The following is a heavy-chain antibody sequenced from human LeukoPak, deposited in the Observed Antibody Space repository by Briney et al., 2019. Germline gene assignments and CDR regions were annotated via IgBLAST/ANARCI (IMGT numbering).Heavy chain of an antibody. CDR3: AKDLYSSSYSPDAFDI. CDR2: ISGSGGST. V-gene: IGHV3-23*01. CDR1: GFTFSSYA. D-gene: IGHD6-6*01. Sequence: PGGSLRLSCAASGFTFSSYAMSWVRQAPGKGLEWVSAISGSGGSTYYADSVKGRFTISRDNSKNTLYLQMNSLRAEDTAVYYCAKDLYSSSYSPDAFDIWGQGTMVTVSS. J-gene: IGHJ3*02.